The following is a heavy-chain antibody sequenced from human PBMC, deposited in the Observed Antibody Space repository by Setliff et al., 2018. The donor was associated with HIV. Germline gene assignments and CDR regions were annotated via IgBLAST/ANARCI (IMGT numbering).Heavy chain of an antibody. Sequence: GGSLRLSCAASGFTVSRNYMSWVRQAPGKGLEWVSVIASGGITYYVDSVKGRLTISTDNSKNTLYLQMNRLRAEDTAVYYCARHWLTFGGVIDQGYGMDVWGQGTTVTVSS. V-gene: IGHV3-66*04. J-gene: IGHJ6*02. D-gene: IGHD3-16*02. CDR1: GFTVSRNY. CDR3: ARHWLTFGGVIDQGYGMDV. CDR2: IASGGIT.